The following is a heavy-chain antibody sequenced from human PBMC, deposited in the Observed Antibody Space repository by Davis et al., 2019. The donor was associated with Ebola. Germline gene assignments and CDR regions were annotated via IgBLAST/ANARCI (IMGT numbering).Heavy chain of an antibody. CDR3: AHRPLRGIAAAVFDY. CDR1: GFSLSTSEVG. V-gene: IGHV2-5*02. J-gene: IGHJ4*02. D-gene: IGHD6-13*01. Sequence: SGPTLVKPTQTLTLACTFSGFSLSTSEVGVGWIRQPPGKALEWIAVIYWDDDKRYSPSLKSRLTITKDTSKNQVVLTMTNMDPVDTATYYCAHRPLRGIAAAVFDYWGQGTLVTVSS. CDR2: IYWDDDK.